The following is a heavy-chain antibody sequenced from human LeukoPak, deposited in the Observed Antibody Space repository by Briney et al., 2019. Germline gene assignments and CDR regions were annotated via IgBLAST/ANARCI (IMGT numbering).Heavy chain of an antibody. CDR2: VNPNSGDT. V-gene: IGHV1-2*02. CDR3: ATDDSSGFYLGAVNS. D-gene: IGHD3-22*01. CDR1: GYTFTGYY. Sequence: ASVKVSCKASGYTFTGYYLHWVRQAPGQGLEWMGGVNPNSGDTNYAQKFQGSVTMTRDTSIRTAYMELSRLTSDDTAVYYCATDDSSGFYLGAVNSWGQGTRVTVSS. J-gene: IGHJ4*02.